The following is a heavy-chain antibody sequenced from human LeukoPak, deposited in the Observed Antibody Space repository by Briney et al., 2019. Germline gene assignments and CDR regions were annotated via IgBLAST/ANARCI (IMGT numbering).Heavy chain of an antibody. D-gene: IGHD3-22*01. CDR2: SIPIFGTV. V-gene: IGHV1-69*05. Sequence: ASVTVSFTASGGTFSIYAISWGRQAPGQGLEWVGRSIPIFGTVNYAQKFQGRVTITTDESTSTAYMELSSLRSEDTAVYYCARGGGIYYYYDSSGYYPFDYWGQGTLVTVSS. CDR3: ARGGGIYYYYDSSGYYPFDY. J-gene: IGHJ4*02. CDR1: GGTFSIYA.